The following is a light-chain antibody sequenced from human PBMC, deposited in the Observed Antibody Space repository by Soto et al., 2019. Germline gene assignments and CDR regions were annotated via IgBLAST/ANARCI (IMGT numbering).Light chain of an antibody. J-gene: IGKJ4*01. V-gene: IGKV3-15*01. CDR3: QQYNDWLS. CDR1: QSVSSN. Sequence: EIVMTQSPATLSVSPGERATLSCRASQSVSSNLAWYHQKPGQPPRLLIYDASTRATGLPARFSGSGSGTEFTLTISSLQSEDFEVYFCQQYNDWLSFGGGTKVEIK. CDR2: DAS.